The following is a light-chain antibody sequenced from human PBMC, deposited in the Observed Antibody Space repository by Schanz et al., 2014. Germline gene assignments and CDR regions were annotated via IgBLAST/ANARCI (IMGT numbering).Light chain of an antibody. CDR1: SRDVGSYNF. V-gene: IGLV2-14*03. CDR2: DVS. CDR3: SSYTSSSTVV. Sequence: QSVLTQPASVSGSPGQSITISCTGTSRDVGSYNFVSWYQQHPGKAPKLMIYDVSNRPSGVPDRFSGSKSGNTASLTVSGLQADDEADYYCSSYTSSSTVVFGGGTKLTVL. J-gene: IGLJ2*01.